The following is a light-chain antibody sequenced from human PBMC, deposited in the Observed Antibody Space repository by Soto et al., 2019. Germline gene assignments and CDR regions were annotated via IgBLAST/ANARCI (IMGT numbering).Light chain of an antibody. Sequence: EIVMTQSPATLSVSPGERAPLSCRASQSVSSNLAWYQQKPGQAPRLLIYGASTRATGIPARFSGSGSGTEFTLTISSLQSEDFAVYYCQQYNNWLTFGQGTKV. V-gene: IGKV3-15*01. CDR2: GAS. CDR3: QQYNNWLT. J-gene: IGKJ1*01. CDR1: QSVSSN.